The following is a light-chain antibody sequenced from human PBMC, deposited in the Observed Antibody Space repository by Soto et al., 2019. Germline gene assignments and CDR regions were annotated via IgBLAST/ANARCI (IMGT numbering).Light chain of an antibody. V-gene: IGLV2-8*01. CDR1: ASDIGGYTF. J-gene: IGLJ1*01. CDR2: DVN. Sequence: QSALTQPPSASGSPGQSVAISCTGTASDIGGYTFVSWYQQHPGKAPKRLIYDVNKRPSGVPDRFSGSKSGNTASLTVSGLQAEDEADYHCSAHGGTTPYVFGTGTKVTVL. CDR3: SAHGGTTPYV.